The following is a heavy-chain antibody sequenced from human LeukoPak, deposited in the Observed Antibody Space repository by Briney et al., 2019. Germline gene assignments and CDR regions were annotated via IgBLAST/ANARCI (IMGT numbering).Heavy chain of an antibody. CDR3: ARYSYYYGSGQFDY. CDR1: GGSISSGGYS. Sequence: SQSLSLTCAVSGGSISSGGYSWSWIRQPPGTGLEWLGYIYHSGSTYYNPSLKSRVTISVDRSKNQFSLKLSSVTAADTAVYYCARYSYYYGSGQFDYWGQGTLVTVSS. V-gene: IGHV4-30-2*01. D-gene: IGHD3-10*01. CDR2: IYHSGST. J-gene: IGHJ4*02.